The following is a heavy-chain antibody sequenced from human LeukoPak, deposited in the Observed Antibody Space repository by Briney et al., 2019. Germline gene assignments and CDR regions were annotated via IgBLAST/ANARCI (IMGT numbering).Heavy chain of an antibody. CDR3: ARDSAHDILTGYSPFDY. CDR1: GLTLDEYV. D-gene: IGHD3-9*01. V-gene: IGHV3-20*04. CDR2: INWNGGST. Sequence: GGSLGLSCAASGLTLDEYVMNLGRQAPGKGLGWVSGINWNGGSTGYTDSGQGRFTISRDNAKNSMYLQMNSLRAEDTALYYCARDSAHDILTGYSPFDYWGQGTLVTVSS. J-gene: IGHJ4*02.